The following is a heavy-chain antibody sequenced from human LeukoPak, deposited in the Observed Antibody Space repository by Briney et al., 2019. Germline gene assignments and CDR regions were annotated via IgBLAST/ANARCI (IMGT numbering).Heavy chain of an antibody. Sequence: GGSLRLSCAASGFTFSSYSMNWVRQAPGKGLEWVSYISSSSSTIYYADSVKGRFTISRDNAKNSLYLQMNSLRAEDTAVYYCARVVGDGAFDIWGQGKMVTVSS. CDR1: GFTFSSYS. V-gene: IGHV3-48*01. CDR2: ISSSSSTI. CDR3: ARVVGDGAFDI. D-gene: IGHD1-26*01. J-gene: IGHJ3*02.